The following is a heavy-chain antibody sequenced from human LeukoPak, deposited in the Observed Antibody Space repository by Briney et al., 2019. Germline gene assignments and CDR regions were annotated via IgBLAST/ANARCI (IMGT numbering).Heavy chain of an antibody. Sequence: GGSLRLSCAASGFTFSSYGMHWVRQAPGKGLEWVAFIRYDGSNKYYADSVKGRFTTSRDNSKNTLYLQMNSLRAEDTAVYYCAKDRQQLKDYWGQGTLVTVSS. CDR3: AKDRQQLKDY. CDR1: GFTFSSYG. V-gene: IGHV3-30*02. D-gene: IGHD6-13*01. CDR2: IRYDGSNK. J-gene: IGHJ4*02.